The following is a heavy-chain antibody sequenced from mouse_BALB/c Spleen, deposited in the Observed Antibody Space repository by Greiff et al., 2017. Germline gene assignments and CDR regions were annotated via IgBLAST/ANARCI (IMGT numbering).Heavy chain of an antibody. V-gene: IGHV1-18*01. CDR3: ARPIYYYGSSYWYFDV. CDR1: GYTFTDYK. Sequence: EVQLQQSGPELVKPGASVKIPCKASGYTFTDYKMDWVKQSHGKSLEWIGDINPNNGGTIYNQKFKGKATLTVDKSSSTAYMELRSLTSEDTAVYYCARPIYYYGSSYWYFDVWGAGTTVTVSS. J-gene: IGHJ1*01. CDR2: INPNNGGT. D-gene: IGHD1-1*01.